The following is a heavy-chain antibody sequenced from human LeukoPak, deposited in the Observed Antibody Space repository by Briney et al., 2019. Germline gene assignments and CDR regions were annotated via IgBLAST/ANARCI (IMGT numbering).Heavy chain of an antibody. CDR2: IIPIFGTA. CDR3: ARGRFLEWLLSP. D-gene: IGHD3-3*01. V-gene: IGHV1-69*13. J-gene: IGHJ5*02. CDR1: GGTFSSYA. Sequence: GASVKVSCKASGGTFSSYAISWVRQAPGQGLEWMGGIIPIFGTANYAQKFQGRVTITADESTSTAYMELSSLRSEDTAVYYCARGRFLEWLLSPWGQGTLVTVSS.